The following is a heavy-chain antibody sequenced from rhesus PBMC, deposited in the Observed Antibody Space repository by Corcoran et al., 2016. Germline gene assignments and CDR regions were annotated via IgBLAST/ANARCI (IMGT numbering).Heavy chain of an antibody. Sequence: EAQLVESGGGMVTPGGSLRLSCSGSGITLRYYYFYWVSQAQGKWLEWEWVSACNTAVRGTSYTDSVKVRFTLSKDNANNTLFLQMDSLRADDTAVYYCAKAPWNNYFYFDDWGQGALVTVAS. J-gene: IGHJ4*01. CDR3: AKAPWNNYFYFDD. CDR2: CNTAVRGT. CDR1: GITLRYYY. V-gene: IGHV3-8*01. D-gene: IGHD3-22*01.